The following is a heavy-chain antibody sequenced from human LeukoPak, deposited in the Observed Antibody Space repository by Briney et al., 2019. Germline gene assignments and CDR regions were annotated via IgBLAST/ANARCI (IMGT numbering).Heavy chain of an antibody. J-gene: IGHJ3*01. CDR1: GFTVNNY. Sequence: GGSLRLSCAVSGFTVNNYMTWVRQAPGKGLGWVSLIYTGGGTNYATSVRGRFTMSKDNSQNTLYLQMDSLRVEDTAIYYCARQASGSGRRGPFDLWGQGTMVTVSS. D-gene: IGHD3-10*01. V-gene: IGHV3-53*01. CDR2: IYTGGGT. CDR3: ARQASGSGRRGPFDL.